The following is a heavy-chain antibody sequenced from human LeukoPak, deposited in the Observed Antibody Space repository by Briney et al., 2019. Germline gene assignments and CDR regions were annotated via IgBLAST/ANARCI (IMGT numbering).Heavy chain of an antibody. Sequence: PGGSLLLSCGASGFVFDDYDMHWVRQAPGKGLEGVAVISYDGIDKYYADSGKGRFTISRDNANNSLYLQMNSLRAEDTAVYYCARSSKYYYDSSGYYHDYWGQGTLVTVSS. D-gene: IGHD3-22*01. CDR1: GFVFDDYD. J-gene: IGHJ4*02. CDR2: ISYDGIDK. CDR3: ARSSKYYYDSSGYYHDY. V-gene: IGHV3-33*05.